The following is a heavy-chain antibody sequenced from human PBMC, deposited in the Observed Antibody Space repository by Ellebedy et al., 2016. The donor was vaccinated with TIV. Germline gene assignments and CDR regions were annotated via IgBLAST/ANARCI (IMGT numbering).Heavy chain of an antibody. Sequence: MPSETLSLTCAVYGGSFSGYYWSWIRQPPGKGLEWIGEINHSGSTNYNPSLKSRVTISVDTSKNQFSLKLSSVTAADTAVYYCARVAGWDYYGSGSHYFDYWGQGTLVTVSS. CDR1: GGSFSGYY. CDR2: INHSGST. D-gene: IGHD3-10*01. J-gene: IGHJ4*02. V-gene: IGHV4-34*01. CDR3: ARVAGWDYYGSGSHYFDY.